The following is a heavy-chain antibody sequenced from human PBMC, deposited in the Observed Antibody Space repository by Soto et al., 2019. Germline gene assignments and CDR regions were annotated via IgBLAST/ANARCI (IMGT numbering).Heavy chain of an antibody. Sequence: SETLSLTCVVSGGSLSDYFWSWIRQPPGMTLEWIGEINHLGSINYNPSLKSRVTMSVDTSKNQFSLTLNSVTAADTATYYCARGGISHWAYFYYMDVWDRGTTVTVSS. J-gene: IGHJ6*03. D-gene: IGHD2-21*01. CDR1: GGSLSDYF. CDR3: ARGGISHWAYFYYMDV. V-gene: IGHV4-34*01. CDR2: INHLGSI.